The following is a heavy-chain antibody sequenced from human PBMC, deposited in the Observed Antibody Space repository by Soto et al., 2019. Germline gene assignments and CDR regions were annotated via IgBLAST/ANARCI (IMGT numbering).Heavy chain of an antibody. V-gene: IGHV4-31*03. CDR1: GGSISSGGYY. CDR2: IYYSGST. CDR3: ARAPGGDYVWWFDP. D-gene: IGHD3-16*01. J-gene: IGHJ5*02. Sequence: SETLSLTCTVSGGSISSGGYYWSWIRQHPGKGLEWIGYIYYSGSTYYNPSLKSRVTISVDTSKNQFSLKLSSVTAADTAVYYCARAPGGDYVWWFDPWGQVTLVTVSS.